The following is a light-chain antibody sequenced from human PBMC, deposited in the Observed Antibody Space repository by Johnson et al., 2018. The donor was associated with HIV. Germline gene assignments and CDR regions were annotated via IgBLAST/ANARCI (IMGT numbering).Light chain of an antibody. CDR3: GTWDSSRSSGLYV. CDR2: ENN. J-gene: IGLJ1*01. CDR1: SSNIGDNY. Sequence: QSVLTQPPSVSAAPGQRVTISCSGSSSNIGDNYVSWYQQLPGTAPKLLIYENNKRPSGIPDRFSGSKSCTSATLGITGLQTGDEADYYCGTWDSSRSSGLYVFGTGTEVTVL. V-gene: IGLV1-51*02.